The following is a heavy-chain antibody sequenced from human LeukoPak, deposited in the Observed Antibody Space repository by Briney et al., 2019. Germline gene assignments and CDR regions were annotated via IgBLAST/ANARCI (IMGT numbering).Heavy chain of an antibody. CDR3: ARDGGSSSWTGGNWFDP. J-gene: IGHJ5*02. D-gene: IGHD6-13*01. Sequence: SETLSLTCTVSGGSISSSSYYWGWIRQPPGKGLEWIGSIYYSGSTYYNPSLKSRVTISVDTSKNQFSLKLSSVTAADTAVYYCARDGGSSSWTGGNWFDPWGQGTLVTVSS. V-gene: IGHV4-39*07. CDR1: GGSISSSSYY. CDR2: IYYSGST.